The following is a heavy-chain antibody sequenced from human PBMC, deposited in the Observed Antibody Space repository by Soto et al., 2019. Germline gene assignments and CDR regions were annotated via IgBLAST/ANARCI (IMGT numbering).Heavy chain of an antibody. J-gene: IGHJ4*02. CDR1: GYTFTSYA. D-gene: IGHD3-22*01. Sequence: ASVKVSCKASGYTFTSYAMHWVRQAPGQRLEWMGIINPSGGSTSYAQKFQGRVTMTRDTSTSTVYMELSSLRSEDTAVYYCAQDSSGYYLFDYWGQGTLVTVSS. CDR3: AQDSSGYYLFDY. V-gene: IGHV1-46*03. CDR2: INPSGGST.